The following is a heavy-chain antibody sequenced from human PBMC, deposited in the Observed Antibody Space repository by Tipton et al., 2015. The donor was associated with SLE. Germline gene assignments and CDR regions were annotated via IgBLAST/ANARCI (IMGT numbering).Heavy chain of an antibody. CDR2: IKQDGSEK. Sequence: SLRLSCAASGFTFSSYWMSWVRQAPGKGLEWVANIKQDGSEKNYVDSVKGRFTISRDNAKNSLYLQMNSLRVEDTAVYYCASPLRYFQHWGQGTLVTVSS. CDR1: GFTFSSYW. V-gene: IGHV3-7*01. J-gene: IGHJ1*01. CDR3: ASPLRYFQH.